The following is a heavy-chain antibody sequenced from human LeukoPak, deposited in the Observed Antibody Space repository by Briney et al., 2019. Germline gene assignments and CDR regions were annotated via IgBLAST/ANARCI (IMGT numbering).Heavy chain of an antibody. J-gene: IGHJ6*03. CDR2: INWNGGST. CDR3: ARDSYYDRPYYMDV. Sequence: PGGSLRLSCAASGFTFDDYGMSWVRQAPGKGLEWVSGINWNGGSTGYADSVKGRFTISRDNAKNSLYLQMNSLRAEDTALYYCARDSYYDRPYYMDVWGKGTTVTVSS. CDR1: GFTFDDYG. D-gene: IGHD3-3*01. V-gene: IGHV3-20*04.